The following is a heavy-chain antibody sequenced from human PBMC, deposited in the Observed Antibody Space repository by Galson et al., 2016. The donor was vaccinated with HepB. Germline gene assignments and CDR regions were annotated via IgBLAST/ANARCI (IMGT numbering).Heavy chain of an antibody. J-gene: IGHJ4*02. CDR2: IKLDGSEK. CDR3: AKDHDRGRSYDY. V-gene: IGHV3-7*03. CDR1: GFTFSRYW. Sequence: SLRLSCAASGFTFSRYWMAWVRQAPGKGLEWVANIKLDGSEKYYVDSVRGRFTISRDNAKNSLYLEMNGLRVEDTAVYYYAKDHDRGRSYDYWGQGILVTVSS. D-gene: IGHD3-16*01.